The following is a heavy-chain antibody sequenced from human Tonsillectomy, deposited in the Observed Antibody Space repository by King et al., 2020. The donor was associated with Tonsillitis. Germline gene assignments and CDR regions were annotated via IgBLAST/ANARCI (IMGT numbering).Heavy chain of an antibody. CDR2: IRSTAFGGTT. Sequence: VQLVESGGGLVQPGRSLRLSCTASGFIFVDYAISWFRQAPGKGLEWVGFIRSTAFGGTTEDAASVRGRFFISRDDSRSIAYLQMNSLKSEDTGVYFCTRGSGDYDTYYYYGLDVWGQGTTVTVSS. V-gene: IGHV3-49*03. J-gene: IGHJ6*02. D-gene: IGHD4-17*01. CDR1: GFIFVDYA. CDR3: TRGSGDYDTYYYYGLDV.